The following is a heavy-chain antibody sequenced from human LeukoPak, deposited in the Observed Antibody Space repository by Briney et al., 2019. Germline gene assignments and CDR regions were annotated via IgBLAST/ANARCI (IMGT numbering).Heavy chain of an antibody. V-gene: IGHV1-18*01. J-gene: IGHJ4*02. CDR2: ISAYNGNT. D-gene: IGHD6-19*01. CDR3: AIYSKQWLVRRVFDY. Sequence: ASVKVSCKASGYTFTSYGISWVRQAPGQGLEWMGWISAYNGNTNYAQKLQGRVTMTTDTSTSTAYMELRSLRSDDTAVYYCAIYSKQWLVRRVFDYWGQGTLVTVSS. CDR1: GYTFTSYG.